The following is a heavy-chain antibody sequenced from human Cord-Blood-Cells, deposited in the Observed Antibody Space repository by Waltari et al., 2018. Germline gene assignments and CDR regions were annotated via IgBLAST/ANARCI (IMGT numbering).Heavy chain of an antibody. Sequence: QLQLVQSEAEVKKAGTSVKVSCKVTAYTLTELSMHWVLQAPGKGLEWMGGFDPEDGETIYAQKFQGRVTMTEDTSTDTAYMELSSLRSEDTAVYYCATGLFWSGYEGWFDPWGQGTLVTVSS. V-gene: IGHV1-24*01. J-gene: IGHJ5*02. CDR1: AYTLTELS. CDR3: ATGLFWSGYEGWFDP. D-gene: IGHD3-3*01. CDR2: FDPEDGET.